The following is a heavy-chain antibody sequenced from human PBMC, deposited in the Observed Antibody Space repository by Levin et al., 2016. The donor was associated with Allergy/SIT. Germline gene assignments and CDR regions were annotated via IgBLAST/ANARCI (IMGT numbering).Heavy chain of an antibody. CDR2: MNPNSGNT. J-gene: IGHJ6*02. D-gene: IGHD2-8*01. CDR3: ARGKSTNGDLMRYYYYYGMDV. Sequence: WVRQAPGQGLEWMGWMNPNSGNTGYAQKFQGRVTMTRNTSISTAYMELSSLRSEDTAVYYCARGKSTNGDLMRYYYYYGMDVWGQGTTVTVSS. V-gene: IGHV1-8*01.